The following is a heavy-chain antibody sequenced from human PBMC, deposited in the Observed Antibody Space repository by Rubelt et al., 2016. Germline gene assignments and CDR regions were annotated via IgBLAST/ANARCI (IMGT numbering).Heavy chain of an antibody. CDR1: GFTVSSNY. D-gene: IGHD4-23*01. V-gene: IGHV3-66*01. Sequence: VQLVESGGGVVQPGRSLRLSCAASGFTVSSNYMSWVRQAPGKGLEWVSVIYSGGSTYYADSVKGRVTISRDNSKNTLYLEMNSLRAEDTAVYYCANGGTDKLDYWGQGTLVTVSS. CDR2: IYSGGST. CDR3: ANGGTDKLDY. J-gene: IGHJ4*02.